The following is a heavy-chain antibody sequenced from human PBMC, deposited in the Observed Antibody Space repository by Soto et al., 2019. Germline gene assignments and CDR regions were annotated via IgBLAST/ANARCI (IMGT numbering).Heavy chain of an antibody. CDR3: ARDRFFDY. CDR2: IYYSGST. CDR1: GGSISSYY. Sequence: SETLSLTCTVSGGSISSYYWSWIRQPPGKGLEWIGYIYYSGSTNYNPSLKSRVTISVDTSKNQFSLKLSSVTAADTAVYYCARDRFFDYCGQGTLVTVSS. J-gene: IGHJ4*02. V-gene: IGHV4-59*01.